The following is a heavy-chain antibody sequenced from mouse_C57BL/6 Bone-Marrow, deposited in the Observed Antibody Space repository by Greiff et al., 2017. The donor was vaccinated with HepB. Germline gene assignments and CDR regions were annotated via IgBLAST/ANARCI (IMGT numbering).Heavy chain of an antibody. V-gene: IGHV7-3*01. CDR3: ATLRPGAMDY. Sequence: VQLVESGGGLVQPGGSLSLSCAASGFTFTDYYMSWVRQPPGKALEWLGFIRNKANGYTTEYSASVKGRFTISRDNSQSILYLQMNALRAEDSATYYCATLRPGAMDYWGQGTSVTVSS. CDR1: GFTFTDYY. D-gene: IGHD1-1*01. J-gene: IGHJ4*01. CDR2: IRNKANGYTT.